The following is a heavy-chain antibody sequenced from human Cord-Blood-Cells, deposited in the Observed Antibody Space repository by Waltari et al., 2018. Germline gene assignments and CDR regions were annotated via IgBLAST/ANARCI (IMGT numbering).Heavy chain of an antibody. V-gene: IGHV4-34*01. Sequence: QVQLQQWGAGLLKPSETLSLTCAVYGGSFSGYYWSWIRQPPGKGLEWIGEINHSGSTTSNPARKSRVTISVDTSKNQFSLKLSSVTAADTAVYYCARRQGELSLYQAYWYFDLWGRGTLVTVSS. CDR3: ARRQGELSLYQAYWYFDL. D-gene: IGHD3-16*02. J-gene: IGHJ2*01. CDR1: GGSFSGYY. CDR2: INHSGST.